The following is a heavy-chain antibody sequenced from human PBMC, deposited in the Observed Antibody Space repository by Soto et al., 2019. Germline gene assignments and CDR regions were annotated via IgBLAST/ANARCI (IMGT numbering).Heavy chain of an antibody. J-gene: IGHJ5*02. CDR3: ARDGGRVVAMVNWFDP. CDR1: GGTFSSYA. CDR2: IIPIFGTA. V-gene: IGHV1-69*06. Sequence: QVQLVQSGAEVKKPGSSVKVSCKASGGTFSSYAISWVRQAPGQGLEWMGGIIPIFGTANYAQKFQGRVTITADKSTSTAYMELSSLRYEDTAVYYCARDGGRVVAMVNWFDPWGQGTLVTVSS. D-gene: IGHD5-18*01.